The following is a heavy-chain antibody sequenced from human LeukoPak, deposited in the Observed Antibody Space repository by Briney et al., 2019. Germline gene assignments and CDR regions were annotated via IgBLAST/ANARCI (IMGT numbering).Heavy chain of an antibody. Sequence: ASVKVSCKASGYTFTGYYMHWVRQAPGQGLGWMGWINPNSGGTNYAQRFQGRVTMTRDTSISTAYMELSRLRSDDTAVYYCARHDYGGNLCYWGQGTLVTVSS. J-gene: IGHJ4*02. CDR2: INPNSGGT. CDR1: GYTFTGYY. CDR3: ARHDYGGNLCY. V-gene: IGHV1-2*02. D-gene: IGHD4-23*01.